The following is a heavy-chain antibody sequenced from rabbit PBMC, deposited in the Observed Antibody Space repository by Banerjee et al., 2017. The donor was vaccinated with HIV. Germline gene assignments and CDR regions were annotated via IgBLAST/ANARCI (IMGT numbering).Heavy chain of an antibody. CDR2: IGTTSGYT. Sequence: QSLEEYGGDLVQPDGSLTLTCKASGLDFSRNHDMCWVRQSPGKWLELIACIGTTSGYTCYASWAKCRFTISKTSSTTVTLQMTSLTAAVTATYFCARDLAGVIGWNFNLWGPGTLSPS. J-gene: IGHJ4*01. CDR1: GLDFSRNHD. CDR3: ARDLAGVIGWNFNL. V-gene: IGHV1S40*01. D-gene: IGHD4-1*01.